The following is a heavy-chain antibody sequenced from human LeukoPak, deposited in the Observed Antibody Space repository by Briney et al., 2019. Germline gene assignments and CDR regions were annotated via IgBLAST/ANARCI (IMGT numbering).Heavy chain of an antibody. CDR1: GGSISSSSYD. V-gene: IGHV4-39*07. CDR2: IYHGGTT. D-gene: IGHD3-10*01. J-gene: IGHJ4*02. Sequence: SETLSLTCSVSGGSISSSSYDWGWIRQPPGKGLEWIGYIYHGGTTYYNPSLQSRVTMSVDTSKNQFSLKLGSVTAVDTAVYYCARKENVYYYFDYWGQGTLVTVSS. CDR3: ARKENVYYYFDY.